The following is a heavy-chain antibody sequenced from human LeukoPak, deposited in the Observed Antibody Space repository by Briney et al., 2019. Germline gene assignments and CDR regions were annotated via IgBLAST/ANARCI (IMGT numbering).Heavy chain of an antibody. D-gene: IGHD3-3*01. CDR2: IKSKTDGGTT. V-gene: IGHV3-15*01. CDR1: GFTFSNAW. CDR3: TTDQWPGLRFLEWLLNYYYSMDV. J-gene: IGHJ6*03. Sequence: GGSLRLSCAASGFTFSNAWMSWVRQAPGKGLEWVGRIKSKTDGGTTDYAAPVKGRFTISRDDSKNTLYLQMNSLKTEDTAVYYCTTDQWPGLRFLEWLLNYYYSMDVWGKGTTVSVSS.